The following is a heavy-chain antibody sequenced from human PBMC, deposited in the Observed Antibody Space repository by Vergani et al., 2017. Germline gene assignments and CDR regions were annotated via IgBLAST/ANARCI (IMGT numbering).Heavy chain of an antibody. Sequence: QVQLQESGPGLVKPSETLSLTCAVSGYSISSGYYWGWIRQPPGRGREWIGNIYHSGITNYNPSLKSRGTISVDTSKNQCSLKLSSVTAADTAVYYCARGSFDYYYMDVWGKGP. J-gene: IGHJ6*03. D-gene: IGHD3-10*01. V-gene: IGHV4-38-2*01. CDR2: IYHSGIT. CDR1: GYSISSGYY. CDR3: ARGSFDYYYMDV.